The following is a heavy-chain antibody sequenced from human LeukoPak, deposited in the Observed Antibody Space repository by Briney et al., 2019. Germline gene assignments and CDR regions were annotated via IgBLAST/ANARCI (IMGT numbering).Heavy chain of an antibody. Sequence: ASVKVSCKASGGTFSSYAISWVRQAPGQGLEWMGGIIPIFGTANYAQKFQGRVTITADESTSTAYMELSSLRSEDTAVYYCARDLSSGWPHYYYYYMDVWGKGTTVTISS. CDR3: ARDLSSGWPHYYYYYMDV. J-gene: IGHJ6*03. D-gene: IGHD6-19*01. CDR2: IIPIFGTA. CDR1: GGTFSSYA. V-gene: IGHV1-69*13.